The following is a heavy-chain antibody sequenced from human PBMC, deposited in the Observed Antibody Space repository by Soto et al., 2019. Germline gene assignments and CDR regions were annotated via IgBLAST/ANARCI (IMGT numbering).Heavy chain of an antibody. V-gene: IGHV1-24*01. CDR2: FDPEDGET. CDR3: ATDLPNYDFWSGYSVY. Sequence: QVQLVQSGAEVKKPGASVKVSCKVSGYTLTELSMHWVRQAPGNGLEWMGGFDPEDGETIYAQKFQGRVTMTEDTSTDTAYMELSSLRSEDTAVYYCATDLPNYDFWSGYSVYWGQGTLVTVSS. D-gene: IGHD3-3*01. CDR1: GYTLTELS. J-gene: IGHJ4*02.